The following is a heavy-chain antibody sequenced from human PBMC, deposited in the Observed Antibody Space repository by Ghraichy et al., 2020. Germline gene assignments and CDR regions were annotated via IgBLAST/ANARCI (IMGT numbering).Heavy chain of an antibody. V-gene: IGHV3-23*01. CDR3: ARGGYCSGGYCFPFDY. Sequence: ESLNISCAASGFSFRTYGMSWVRQTPGKGLEWVSSISDSGDNTNYADFVKGRFTISRDNSRDTLYLQINSLRAEDTAIYFCARGGYCSGGYCFPFDYWGQGTLVAVS. CDR1: GFSFRTYG. D-gene: IGHD2-8*02. J-gene: IGHJ4*02. CDR2: ISDSGDNT.